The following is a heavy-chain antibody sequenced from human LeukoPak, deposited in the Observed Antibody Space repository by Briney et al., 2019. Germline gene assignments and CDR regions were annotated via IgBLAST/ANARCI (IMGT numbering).Heavy chain of an antibody. J-gene: IGHJ4*02. V-gene: IGHV6-1*01. CDR3: ARCEFGSGWYNY. Sequence: GRTDYRAKWYNDYAVSGKSRITINPDTSKNQFSLQLNSVTPEDTAVYYCARCEFGSGWYNYWGQGTLVTVSS. D-gene: IGHD6-19*01. CDR2: TDYRAKWYN.